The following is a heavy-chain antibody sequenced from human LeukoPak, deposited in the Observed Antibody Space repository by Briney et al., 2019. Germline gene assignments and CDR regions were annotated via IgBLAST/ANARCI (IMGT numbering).Heavy chain of an antibody. V-gene: IGHV4-4*02. D-gene: IGHD3-10*01. J-gene: IGHJ6*03. CDR2: INHSGST. CDR1: GGSISSSNW. CDR3: ARRRLYYYGSGSPTRGYYYYMDV. Sequence: SGTLSLTCAVSGGSISSSNWWSWVRQPPGKGLEWIGEINHSGSTNYNPSLKSRVTISVDTSKNQFSLKLSSVTAADTAVYYCARRRLYYYGSGSPTRGYYYYMDVWGKGTTVTVSS.